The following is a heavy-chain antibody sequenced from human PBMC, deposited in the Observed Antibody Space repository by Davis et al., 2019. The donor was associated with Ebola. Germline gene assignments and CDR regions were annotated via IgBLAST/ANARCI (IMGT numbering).Heavy chain of an antibody. D-gene: IGHD3-10*01. CDR3: ARGGYGSSVPDY. V-gene: IGHV3-33*01. CDR2: IWSDGHTK. Sequence: GESLKISCAASGFIFNDYGMHWVRQAPGKGLDWVAVIWSDGHTKYYADSVKGRFTISRDNAKNSLYLQMNSLRVEDTAFYHCARGGYGSSVPDYWGQGTLVTVSS. CDR1: GFIFNDYG. J-gene: IGHJ4*02.